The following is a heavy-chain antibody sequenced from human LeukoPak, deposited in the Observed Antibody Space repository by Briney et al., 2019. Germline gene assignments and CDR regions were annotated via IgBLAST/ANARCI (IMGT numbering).Heavy chain of an antibody. CDR2: IDPSDSYT. D-gene: IGHD3-10*01. CDR1: EYSFTSYW. J-gene: IGHJ1*01. V-gene: IGHV5-10-1*01. CDR3: ATLTYGSGSYTYFQH. Sequence: GESLKISCKGSEYSFTSYWISWVRQMPGKGLEWMGRIDPSDSYTNYSPSFQGHVTISADKSISTAYLQWSSLKASDTAMYYCATLTYGSGSYTYFQHWGQGTLVTVSS.